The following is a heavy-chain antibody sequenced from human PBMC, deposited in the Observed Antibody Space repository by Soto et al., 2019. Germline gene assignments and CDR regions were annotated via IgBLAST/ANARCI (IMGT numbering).Heavy chain of an antibody. CDR3: ERDSSVYSSSSEAFDI. V-gene: IGHV1-18*01. CDR1: GYTFTSYG. CDR2: ISAYNGNT. J-gene: IGHJ3*02. D-gene: IGHD6-6*01. Sequence: QVQLVQSGAEVKKPGASVKVSCKASGYTFTSYGISWVRQAPGQGLEWMGWISAYNGNTNYAQKLQGRVTMTTDTSTSTAYMELRSLRSDDTDVYYCERDSSVYSSSSEAFDIWGQGTMVTVSS.